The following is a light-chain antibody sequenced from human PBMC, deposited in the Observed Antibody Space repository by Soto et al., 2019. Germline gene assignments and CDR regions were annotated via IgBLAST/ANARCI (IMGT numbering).Light chain of an antibody. J-gene: IGLJ1*01. Sequence: QPASVSASPGQSITISCSGTSSDVGGYNYVSWYQQHPGKAPKLMIHEVSNRPSGVSNRFSGSKSGDTASLTISGLQAEDEADYYCSSYTSSSTLGYVFGTGTKLTVL. CDR1: SSDVGGYNY. V-gene: IGLV2-14*01. CDR2: EVS. CDR3: SSYTSSSTLGYV.